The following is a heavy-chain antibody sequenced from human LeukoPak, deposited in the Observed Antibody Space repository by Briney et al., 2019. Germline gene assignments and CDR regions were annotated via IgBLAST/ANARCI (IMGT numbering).Heavy chain of an antibody. CDR1: GGSISSGGYS. J-gene: IGHJ4*02. Sequence: SETLSLTCTVSGGSISSGGYSWSWIRQHPGKGLEWIGYIYYSGSTYYNPSLKSRVTISVDTSKNQFSLKLSSVTAADTAVYYCAGRYCGGDCSDYWGQGTLVTVSS. CDR2: IYYSGST. CDR3: AGRYCGGDCSDY. V-gene: IGHV4-31*03. D-gene: IGHD2-21*02.